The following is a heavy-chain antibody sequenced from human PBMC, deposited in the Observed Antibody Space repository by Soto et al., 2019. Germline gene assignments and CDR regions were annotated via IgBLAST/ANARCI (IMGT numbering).Heavy chain of an antibody. CDR2: INHSGST. CDR3: ARHLWVGTSWYLGAFDI. Sequence: PSETLSLTCAVYGGSFSGYYWSWIRQPPGKGLEWIGEINHSGSTNYNPSLKSRVTISVDTSKNQFSLKLNSVTAADTAVYYCARHLWVGTSWYLGAFDIWGQGTMVTVSS. D-gene: IGHD6-13*01. V-gene: IGHV4-34*01. J-gene: IGHJ3*02. CDR1: GGSFSGYY.